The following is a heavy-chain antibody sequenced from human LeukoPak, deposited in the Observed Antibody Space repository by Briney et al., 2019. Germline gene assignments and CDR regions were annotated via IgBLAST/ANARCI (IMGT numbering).Heavy chain of an antibody. V-gene: IGHV1-2*02. Sequence: GASVKVSCKASGYTFTSYYMHWVRQAPGQGLEWMGWINPNSGGTNYAQKFQGRVTMTRDTSISTAYMELSRLRSDDTAVYYCARAQLYSGYDYVYWGQGTLVTVSS. CDR3: ARAQLYSGYDYVY. J-gene: IGHJ4*02. CDR1: GYTFTSYY. D-gene: IGHD5-12*01. CDR2: INPNSGGT.